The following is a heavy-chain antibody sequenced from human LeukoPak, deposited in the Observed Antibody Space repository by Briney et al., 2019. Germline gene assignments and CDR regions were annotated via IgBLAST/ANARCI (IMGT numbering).Heavy chain of an antibody. D-gene: IGHD3-10*01. CDR1: GGSISSGGYY. J-gene: IGHJ5*02. Sequence: PSQTLSLTCTVSGGSISSGGYYWSWIRQHPGKGLEWIGYIYYSGSTYYNPSLKSRVTISVDTSKNQFSLKLSSVTAADTAVYYRALAGPGEKNWFDPWGQGTLVTVSS. CDR3: ALAGPGEKNWFDP. V-gene: IGHV4-31*03. CDR2: IYYSGST.